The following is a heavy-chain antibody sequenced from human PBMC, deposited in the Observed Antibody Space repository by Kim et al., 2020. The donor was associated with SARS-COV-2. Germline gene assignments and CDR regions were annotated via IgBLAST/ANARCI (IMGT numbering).Heavy chain of an antibody. CDR3: ARGDDVLLWFGELPRNWFDP. V-gene: IGHV1-46*01. CDR1: GYTFTSYY. CDR2: INPSGGST. Sequence: ASVKVSCKASGYTFTSYYMHWVRQAPGQGLEWMGIINPSGGSTSYAQKFQGRVTMTRDTSTSTVYMELSSLRSEDTAVYYCARGDDVLLWFGELPRNWFDPWGQGTLVTVSS. J-gene: IGHJ5*02. D-gene: IGHD3-10*01.